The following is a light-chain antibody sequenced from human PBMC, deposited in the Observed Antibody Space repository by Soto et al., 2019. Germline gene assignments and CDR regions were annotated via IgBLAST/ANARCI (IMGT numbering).Light chain of an antibody. J-gene: IGKJ5*01. CDR3: QQYGSSAPIT. CDR2: GAS. CDR1: QSVSSK. Sequence: IVITESPATLAVSPGGTSTLSCRASQSVSSKVAWYQQKPGQAPRLLIYGASIRATGIPDRFSGSGSETDFTLTISRLEPEDFALYYCQQYGSSAPITFGQGTRLEIK. V-gene: IGKV3-20*01.